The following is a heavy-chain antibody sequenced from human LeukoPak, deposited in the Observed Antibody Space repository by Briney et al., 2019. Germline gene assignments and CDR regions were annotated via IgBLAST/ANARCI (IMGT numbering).Heavy chain of an antibody. Sequence: PGGSLRLSCAASGFSFDSFAMTWVRQAPGKGLEWVSGISGSGGSTSYADSVKGRFTISRDNFKNTLHLQMSSLRAEDTAVYYCAKDATPYYWGRGTLVTVSS. D-gene: IGHD1-26*01. CDR1: GFSFDSFA. CDR3: AKDATPYY. V-gene: IGHV3-23*01. CDR2: ISGSGGST. J-gene: IGHJ4*02.